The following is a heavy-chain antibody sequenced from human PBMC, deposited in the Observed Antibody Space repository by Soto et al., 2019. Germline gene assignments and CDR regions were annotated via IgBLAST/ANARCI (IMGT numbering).Heavy chain of an antibody. CDR1: GVSVSSGLYY. Sequence: SETLSLTCPVSGVSVSSGLYYWSWLRQPPGKGLDLIGYVYFTGGTNYSPSLKSRVTISLDTSKNQFSLRLNSVTAADTAVYYCVRHVRSEAFFDYWSQGSLVTVSS. V-gene: IGHV4-61*01. CDR3: VRHVRSEAFFDY. J-gene: IGHJ4*02. CDR2: VYFTGGT.